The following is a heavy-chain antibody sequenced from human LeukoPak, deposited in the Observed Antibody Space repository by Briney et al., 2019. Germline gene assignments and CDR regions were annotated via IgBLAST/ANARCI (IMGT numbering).Heavy chain of an antibody. CDR1: GYSISNSNF. D-gene: IGHD6-25*01. Sequence: SETLSLTCAVSGYSISNSNFWGWIRQPPGKGLEWIGYIYYSGSTNYNPSLKSRVTMSVDTSKNQFSLKLNSVTASDTAVYYCARKGIGSSDAFDIWGQGTMVTVSS. CDR2: IYYSGST. V-gene: IGHV4-28*06. J-gene: IGHJ3*02. CDR3: ARKGIGSSDAFDI.